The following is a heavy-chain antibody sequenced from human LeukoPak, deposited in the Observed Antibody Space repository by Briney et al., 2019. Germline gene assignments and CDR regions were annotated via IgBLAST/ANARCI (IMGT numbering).Heavy chain of an antibody. CDR2: IYPGDSDT. Sequence: GESLKISCEGSGYSFTSYWIGWVRQMPGKGLEWMGIIYPGDSDTRYSPSFQGQVTISADKSISTAYLQWSSLKASDTAMYYCARQGPGYYDFWSGLPPFFDYWGQGTLVTVSS. V-gene: IGHV5-51*01. J-gene: IGHJ4*02. CDR3: ARQGPGYYDFWSGLPPFFDY. CDR1: GYSFTSYW. D-gene: IGHD3-3*01.